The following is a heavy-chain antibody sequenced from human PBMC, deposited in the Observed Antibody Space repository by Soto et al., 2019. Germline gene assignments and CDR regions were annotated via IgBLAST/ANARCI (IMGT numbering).Heavy chain of an antibody. CDR3: AKYGSRGYSGYDRAGWFDP. Sequence: SETLSLTCAVYGGSFSGYYWSWIRQPPGKGLEWIGEINHSGSTNYNPSLKSRVTISVDTSKNQFSLKLSSVTAADTAVYYCAKYGSRGYSGYDRAGWFDPWGQGTLVTV. J-gene: IGHJ5*02. CDR2: INHSGST. CDR1: GGSFSGYY. D-gene: IGHD5-12*01. V-gene: IGHV4-34*01.